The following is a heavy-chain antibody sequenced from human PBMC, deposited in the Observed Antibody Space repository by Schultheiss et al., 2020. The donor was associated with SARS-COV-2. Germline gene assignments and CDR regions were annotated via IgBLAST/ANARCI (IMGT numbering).Heavy chain of an antibody. J-gene: IGHJ3*02. CDR2: ISGSGGST. CDR1: GFTFSSYA. CDR3: ARDMAGDGYILADAFDI. V-gene: IGHV3-23*01. Sequence: GESLKISCAASGFTFSSYAMSWVRQAPGKGLEWVSAISGSGGSTYYADSVKGRFTISRDNSKNTLYLQMNSLRAEDTAVYYCARDMAGDGYILADAFDIWGQGTMVTVSS. D-gene: IGHD5-24*01.